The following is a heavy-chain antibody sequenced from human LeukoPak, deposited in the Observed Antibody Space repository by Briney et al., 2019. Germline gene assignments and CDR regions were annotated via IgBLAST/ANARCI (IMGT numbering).Heavy chain of an antibody. CDR3: ARNIYRAGY. CDR1: GFTFSGYW. V-gene: IGHV3-7*01. Sequence: GGSLRLSCAASGFTFSGYWMSWVRQAPGKGLEWVANIKQDGSEKYYVDSVKGRFTISRDNAKNSLYLQMNSLRAEDTAVYYCARNIYRAGYWGQGTLVTVSS. D-gene: IGHD1-14*01. CDR2: IKQDGSEK. J-gene: IGHJ4*02.